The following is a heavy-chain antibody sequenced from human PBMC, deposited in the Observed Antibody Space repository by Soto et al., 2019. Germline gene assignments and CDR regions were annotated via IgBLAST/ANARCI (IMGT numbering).Heavy chain of an antibody. Sequence: ASVKVSCKASGYTFTGYYMHWVRQAPGQGLEWMGWINPNSGGTNYAQKFQGWVTMTRDTSISTAYMELSRLRSDDTAVYYCVRGAHILTGYYMGWFDPWGQGTLVTVSS. V-gene: IGHV1-2*04. CDR3: VRGAHILTGYYMGWFDP. J-gene: IGHJ5*02. CDR2: INPNSGGT. CDR1: GYTFTGYY. D-gene: IGHD3-9*01.